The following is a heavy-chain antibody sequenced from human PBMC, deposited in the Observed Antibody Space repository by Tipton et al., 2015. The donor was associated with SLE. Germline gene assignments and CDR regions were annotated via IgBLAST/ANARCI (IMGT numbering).Heavy chain of an antibody. V-gene: IGHV4-59*12. CDR2: IYYSGTT. D-gene: IGHD3-10*01. J-gene: IGHJ5*02. CDR1: GGSINTYF. Sequence: TLSLTCVVSGGSINTYFWSWIRQPPGKGLEWIGNIYYSGTTYYNPSLKSRVTMSVDTSKNQFSLKLRSVTAADTAVYYCARVGLGWFDPWGQGTLVTVSP. CDR3: ARVGLGWFDP.